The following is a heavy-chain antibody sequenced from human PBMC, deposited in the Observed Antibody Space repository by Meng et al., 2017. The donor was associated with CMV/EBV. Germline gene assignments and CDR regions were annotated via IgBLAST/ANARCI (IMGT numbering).Heavy chain of an antibody. V-gene: IGHV2-5*01. CDR1: GFSLSTTGVG. Sequence: QITLKESGPTLVEPTHTLTLTCTFSGFSLSTTGVGVAWIRQSPGKALEWLALIYWNDDKRYSPSLKSRLTITKDTSKNQVVLTMTNMDPVDTATYYCARWPAEYWGQGTLVTVSS. CDR3: ARWPAEY. J-gene: IGHJ4*02. CDR2: IYWNDDK. D-gene: IGHD5-24*01.